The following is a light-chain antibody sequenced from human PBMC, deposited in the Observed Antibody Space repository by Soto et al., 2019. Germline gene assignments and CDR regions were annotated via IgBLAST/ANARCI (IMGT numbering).Light chain of an antibody. CDR3: SSYRTISTLV. CDR2: EVN. V-gene: IGLV2-14*01. CDR1: STDIGGYRY. Sequence: QSVLTQPASVSGSPGQSITISCTGTSTDIGGYRYVSWYQQHPGKVPKLIIYEVNNRPSGVSDRFSGSKSDNTASLTISGLQAEDEADYYCSSYRTISTLVFGGGTKVTVL. J-gene: IGLJ3*02.